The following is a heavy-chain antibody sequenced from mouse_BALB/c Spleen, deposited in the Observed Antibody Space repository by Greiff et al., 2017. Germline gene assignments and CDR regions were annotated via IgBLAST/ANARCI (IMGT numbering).Heavy chain of an antibody. J-gene: IGHJ2*01. CDR1: GFNFKDTY. CDR2: IDPANGNT. CDR3: ARTGNYFDY. Sequence: VQLQQSGAELVKPGASVKLSCTASGFNFKDTYMHWVKQRPEQGLEWIGRIDPANGNTKYDPKFQGKATITADTSSNTAYLQLSSLTSEDTAVYYCARTGNYFDYWGQGTTLTVSS. V-gene: IGHV14-3*02.